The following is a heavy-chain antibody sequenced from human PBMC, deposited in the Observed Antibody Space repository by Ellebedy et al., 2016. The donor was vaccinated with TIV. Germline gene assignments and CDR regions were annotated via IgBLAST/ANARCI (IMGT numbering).Heavy chain of an antibody. CDR2: IYPGDSDI. D-gene: IGHD3-3*01. J-gene: IGHJ2*01. V-gene: IGHV5-51*01. CDR1: GYSFTTYW. Sequence: GESLKISCKGSGYSFTTYWIGWVRQMPGKGLEWLGIIYPGDSDIRYSPAFEGQVTISADKSISPAYLQWSSLKASDTAMYYCARLDTQYYDFWSGFSEGWYFDLWGRGTLVTVSS. CDR3: ARLDTQYYDFWSGFSEGWYFDL.